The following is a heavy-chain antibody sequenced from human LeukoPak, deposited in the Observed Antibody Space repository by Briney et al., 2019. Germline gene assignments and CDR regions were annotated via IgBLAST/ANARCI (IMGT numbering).Heavy chain of an antibody. CDR3: ARAPGWYSSSWWRGYFDY. CDR2: IYYSGST. V-gene: IGHV4-59*01. Sequence: SETLSLTCTVSGGSISSYYWSWLRQPPGKGLVWIGYIYYSGSTNYNPSLKSRVTISVDTSKNQFSLKLSSVTAADTAVYYCARAPGWYSSSWWRGYFDYWGQGTLVTVSS. J-gene: IGHJ4*02. CDR1: GGSISSYY. D-gene: IGHD6-13*01.